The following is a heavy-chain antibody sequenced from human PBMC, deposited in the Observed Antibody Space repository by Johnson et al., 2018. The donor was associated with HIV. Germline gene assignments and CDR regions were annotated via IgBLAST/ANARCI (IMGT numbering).Heavy chain of an antibody. D-gene: IGHD6-13*01. J-gene: IGHJ3*01. CDR1: GLNFSDYS. CDR2: ISFDGTTK. V-gene: IGHV3-30*04. CDR3: ARDDTGYSSSFDAFDV. Sequence: QEQLVESGGGLIKPGGSLRLSCAASGLNFSDYSMHWVRQTPGKGLEWVAVISFDGTTKYYADSVKGRFTISRDNSNNTLYLQMSSLRAEDTAVYYCARDDTGYSSSFDAFDVWGHGTMVTVSS.